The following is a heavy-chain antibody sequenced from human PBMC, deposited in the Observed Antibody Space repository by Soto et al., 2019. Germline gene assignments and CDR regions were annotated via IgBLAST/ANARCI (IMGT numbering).Heavy chain of an antibody. J-gene: IGHJ4*02. V-gene: IGHV4-34*01. D-gene: IGHD6-19*01. Sequence: SETVSLTCAVYGGCFSGYYWSWIRQPPGKGLEWIGEINHSGSTNYNPSLKSRVTISVDTSKNQFSLKLSSVTAADTAVYYCARGWSGWRVWLDYWGQGTLVTVSS. CDR1: GGCFSGYY. CDR3: ARGWSGWRVWLDY. CDR2: INHSGST.